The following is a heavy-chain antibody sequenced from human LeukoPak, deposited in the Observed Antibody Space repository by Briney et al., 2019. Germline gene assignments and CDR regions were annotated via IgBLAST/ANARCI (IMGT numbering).Heavy chain of an antibody. CDR2: IYTSGST. D-gene: IGHD3-10*01. CDR3: ARDNMVRGEEGFDY. CDR1: GGSISSYY. V-gene: IGHV4-4*07. J-gene: IGHJ4*02. Sequence: SETLSLTCTVPGGSISSYYWSWLRQPAGKGLEWIGRIYTSGSTNYIPSLKSRVTMSVDTSKNQFSLKLSSVTAADTAVYYCARDNMVRGEEGFDYWGQGTLVTVSS.